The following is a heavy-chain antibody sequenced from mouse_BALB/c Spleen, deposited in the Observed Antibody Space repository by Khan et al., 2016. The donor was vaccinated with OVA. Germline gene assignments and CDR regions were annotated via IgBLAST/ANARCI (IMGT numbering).Heavy chain of an antibody. Sequence: SQLGQSGPELKKPGETVKISCKASGYTFTNYGMNWVKQAPGKGLKWMGWINTYTGEPTYADDFPGRFAFSLETSASTSYLQINNLQNEDTATYCCASHGHWYFDDGGAGTTVTVSS. V-gene: IGHV9-3-1*01. CDR2: INTYTGEP. D-gene: IGHD1-2*01. CDR1: GYTFTNYG. J-gene: IGHJ1*01. CDR3: ASHGHWYFDD.